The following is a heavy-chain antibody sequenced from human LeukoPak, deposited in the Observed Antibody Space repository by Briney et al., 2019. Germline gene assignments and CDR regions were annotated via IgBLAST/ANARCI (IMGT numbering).Heavy chain of an antibody. J-gene: IGHJ6*02. CDR1: GFTVSSNY. CDR3: ARDTPDYAENYYYYGMDV. D-gene: IGHD4-17*01. Sequence: PGGSLRLSCAASGFTVSSNYMSWVRQAPGKGLEWVSVIYSGGSTYYADSVKGRFTISRDNSKNTLYLQMNSLRAEDTAVYYCARDTPDYAENYYYYGMDVWGQGTTVTVSS. CDR2: IYSGGST. V-gene: IGHV3-53*01.